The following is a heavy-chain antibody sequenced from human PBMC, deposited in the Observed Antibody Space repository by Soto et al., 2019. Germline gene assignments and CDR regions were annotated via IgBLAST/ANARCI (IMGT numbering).Heavy chain of an antibody. CDR3: AREGYSGYDSTFDY. CDR2: IYSGGST. V-gene: IGHV3-66*01. Sequence: EVQLVESGGGLVQPGGSLRLSCAASGFTVSSNYMSWVRQAPGKGLEWVSVIYSGGSTYYADSVKGRFTISRDNSKNTLYLQMNSLRAEDTAVYYCAREGYSGYDSTFDYWGQGTLVTVSS. J-gene: IGHJ4*02. CDR1: GFTVSSNY. D-gene: IGHD5-12*01.